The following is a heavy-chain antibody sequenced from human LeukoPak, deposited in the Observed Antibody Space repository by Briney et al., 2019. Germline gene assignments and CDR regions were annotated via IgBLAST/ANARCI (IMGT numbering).Heavy chain of an antibody. J-gene: IGHJ4*02. CDR1: GGTFSSYA. CDR3: ARDEVYGDRDFDY. CDR2: IIPILGIA. Sequence: SVKVSCKASGGTFSSYAISWVRQAPGQGLEWMGRIIPILGIANYAQKFQGRVTITADKSTSTAYMELSSLRSEDTAVYYCARDEVYGDRDFDYWGQGTLVTVSS. D-gene: IGHD4-17*01. V-gene: IGHV1-69*04.